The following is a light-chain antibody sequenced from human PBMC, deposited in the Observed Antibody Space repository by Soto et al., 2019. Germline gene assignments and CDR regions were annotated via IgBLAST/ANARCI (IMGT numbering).Light chain of an antibody. V-gene: IGLV2-23*01. J-gene: IGLJ1*01. CDR1: SSDVAHYNL. Sequence: QSALAQPASVSGSPGQSITISCTGTSSDVAHYNLVSWYQQHPGKAPKLMIYEASKRPSGVSNRFSGSKSGNTASLTISELQAEDEADYYCCSYAGSTAPYVFGSGNKVT. CDR3: CSYAGSTAPYV. CDR2: EAS.